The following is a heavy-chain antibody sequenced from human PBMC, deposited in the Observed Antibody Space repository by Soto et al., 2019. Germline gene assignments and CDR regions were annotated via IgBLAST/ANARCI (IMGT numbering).Heavy chain of an antibody. V-gene: IGHV3-53*05. D-gene: IGHD6-19*01. CDR1: GFTVSSNY. J-gene: IGHJ4*02. CDR3: AKGGRQWLVKSDFNY. CDR2: IYSGGST. Sequence: PGGSLRLSCAASGFTVSSNYMSWVRQAPGKGLEWVSVIYSGGSTYYADSAKGRFTISRDSSKNTVSLEMTSLRAEDTAVYYCAKGGRQWLVKSDFNYWGQGALVTVSS.